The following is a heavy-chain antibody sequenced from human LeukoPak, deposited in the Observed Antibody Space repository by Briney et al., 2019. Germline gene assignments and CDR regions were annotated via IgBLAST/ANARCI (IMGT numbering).Heavy chain of an antibody. V-gene: IGHV3-30*04. CDR3: AKAASSGDDATHGDY. J-gene: IGHJ4*02. CDR2: ISYDGSSK. D-gene: IGHD4-17*01. Sequence: AGGSLRLSCAASGFTFSSYAMHWVRQAPGKGLEWVAVISYDGSSKYYADSVKGRFTISRDNSKNTLYLQMNSLRAEDTAVYYCAKAASSGDDATHGDYWGQGTLVTVSS. CDR1: GFTFSSYA.